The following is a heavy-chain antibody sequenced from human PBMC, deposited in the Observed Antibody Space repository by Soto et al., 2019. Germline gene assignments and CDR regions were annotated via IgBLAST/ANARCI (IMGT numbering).Heavy chain of an antibody. V-gene: IGHV3-74*01. Sequence: EVQLVESGGDLVQPGGSLRLSCAASGFTFTSYWVHWVRQAPGKGLVWVSRINSDGTTANYADSVTGRFTISRDNAKNTVYLQMNSLRVEDTAVYYCARGIKNYYGVDVWGRGTTVTVSS. CDR1: GFTFTSYW. J-gene: IGHJ6*02. CDR3: ARGIKNYYGVDV. CDR2: INSDGTTA.